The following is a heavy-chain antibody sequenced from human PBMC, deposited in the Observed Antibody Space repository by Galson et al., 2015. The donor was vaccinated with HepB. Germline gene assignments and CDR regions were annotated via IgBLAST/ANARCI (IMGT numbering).Heavy chain of an antibody. CDR3: AKDLNAGLYRSTWSIDF. V-gene: IGHV3-30*18. Sequence: SLRLSCAASGYTFNSYGMHWVRQAPGQGLEWVAVISYDETNKYYGDPVKGRFTISRDNSKNTLYLQMNSLRTEDTAMYYCAKDLNAGLYRSTWSIDFWGQGTLVTVSS. CDR1: GYTFNSYG. D-gene: IGHD6-13*01. CDR2: ISYDETNK. J-gene: IGHJ4*02.